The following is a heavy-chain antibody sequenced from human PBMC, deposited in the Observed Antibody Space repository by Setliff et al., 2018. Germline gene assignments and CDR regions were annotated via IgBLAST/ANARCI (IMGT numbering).Heavy chain of an antibody. CDR3: ARGNYGSGSQVYVWFDP. J-gene: IGHJ5*02. CDR1: GFTVSSSY. Sequence: PGGSLRLSCAASGFTVSSSYMTWVRQAPGKGLEWVSVIYTGGSTYYADSMKDRFTISRDTSKNTLYLQMNSLRTEDTGVYYCARGNYGSGSQVYVWFDPWGQGTLVTAPQ. D-gene: IGHD3-10*01. V-gene: IGHV3-66*02. CDR2: IYTGGST.